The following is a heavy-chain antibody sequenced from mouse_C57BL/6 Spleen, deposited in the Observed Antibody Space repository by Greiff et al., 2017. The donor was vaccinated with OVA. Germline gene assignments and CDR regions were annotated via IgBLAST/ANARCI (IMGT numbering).Heavy chain of an antibody. CDR1: GFNIKDDY. D-gene: IGHD1-1*01. CDR3: TTPFIATVVAGAY. J-gene: IGHJ3*01. Sequence: EVQLQQSGAELVRPGASVKLSCTASGFNIKDDYMHWVKQRPEQGLEWIGWIDPENGDTEYASKFQGKATITADTSSNTAYLQLSSLTSEDTAVYYCTTPFIATVVAGAYWGQGTLVTVSA. V-gene: IGHV14-4*01. CDR2: IDPENGDT.